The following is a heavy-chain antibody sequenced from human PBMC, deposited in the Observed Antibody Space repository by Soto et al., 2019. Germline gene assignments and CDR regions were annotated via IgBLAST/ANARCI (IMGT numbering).Heavy chain of an antibody. D-gene: IGHD2-8*01. J-gene: IGHJ4*02. Sequence: SETLSLTCTVSGGSISSSSYYWGWIRQPPGKGLEWIGSIYYSGSTYYNPSLKSRVTISVDTSKNQFSLKLSSVTAADTAVYYCATLRARPWSHFDYWGQGTLVTVSS. V-gene: IGHV4-39*01. CDR1: GGSISSSSYY. CDR3: ATLRARPWSHFDY. CDR2: IYYSGST.